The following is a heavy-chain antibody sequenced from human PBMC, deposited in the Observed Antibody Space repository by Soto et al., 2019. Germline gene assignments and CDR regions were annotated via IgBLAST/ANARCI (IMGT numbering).Heavy chain of an antibody. CDR2: MNPNSGNT. V-gene: IGHV1-8*01. D-gene: IGHD3-10*01. J-gene: IGHJ6*03. CDR3: ARGVRGVIITSYYYYMDV. Sequence: ASVKVSCKASGYTFTSYDISWVRQATGQGLEWMGWMNPNSGNTGYAQKFQGRVTMTRNTSISTAYMELSSLRSEDTAVYYCARGVRGVIITSYYYYMDVWGKGTTVTVSS. CDR1: GYTFTSYD.